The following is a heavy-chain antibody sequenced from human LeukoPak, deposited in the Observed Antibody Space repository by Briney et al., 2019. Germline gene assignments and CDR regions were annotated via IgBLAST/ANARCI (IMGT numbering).Heavy chain of an antibody. CDR1: GFSVSNNY. Sequence: SGGSLRLSCAASGFSVSNNYMSWVRQAPGKGLEWVAVISYDGSNKRYGSSVKGRFTISRDNSKNTLYLQMNSLRAEDTAVYYCARGLFTGGTYYGYWGQGTLVTVSS. CDR3: ARGLFTGGTYYGY. D-gene: IGHD1-26*01. J-gene: IGHJ4*02. V-gene: IGHV3-30-3*01. CDR2: ISYDGSNK.